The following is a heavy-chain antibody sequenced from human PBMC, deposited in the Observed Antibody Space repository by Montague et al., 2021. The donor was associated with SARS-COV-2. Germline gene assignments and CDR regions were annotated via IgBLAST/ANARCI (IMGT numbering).Heavy chain of an antibody. J-gene: IGHJ4*02. V-gene: IGHV4-61*02. CDR3: ARGGGSVGQRANHFDC. CDR1: GGSISSGTYY. CDR2: FYTSGTT. Sequence: TLSLTCTVSGGSISSGTYYWSWIRQPAGKGLEWIGRFYTSGTTNYNPSLKSRVTISVDTSKNQFSLKLSSVTAADTAMYYCARGGGSVGQRANHFDCWGQGTLVTVSS. D-gene: IGHD5/OR15-5a*01.